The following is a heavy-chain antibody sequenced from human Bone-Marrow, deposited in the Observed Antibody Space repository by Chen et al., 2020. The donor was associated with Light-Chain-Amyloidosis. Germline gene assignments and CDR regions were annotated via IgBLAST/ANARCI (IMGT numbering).Heavy chain of an antibody. CDR1: GYTFPNYW. J-gene: IGHJ4*02. CDR2: IYPDDSDA. CDR3: ARRRDGYNFDY. V-gene: IGHV5-51*01. Sequence: EVQLEQSGPEVKKPGESLKISCKGSGYTFPNYWIGWVRQMPGKGLEWMGVIYPDDSDARYGPSFEGQVTITADKSITTAYQQWRSLKASDTAMYYCARRRDGYNFDYWGQGTLVTVSS. D-gene: IGHD5-12*01.